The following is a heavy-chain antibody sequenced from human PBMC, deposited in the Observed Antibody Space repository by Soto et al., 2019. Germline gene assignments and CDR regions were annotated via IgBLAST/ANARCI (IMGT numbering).Heavy chain of an antibody. Sequence: ASVKVSCKASGGSLSSYAISLVRQAPGQGLEWVGGIIPIFGIANYARKFQGRVTITGDRSTSAAYMELSSLSSEDTAVYDCARARGYSDEVGYGLDVWGQGTTVTVSS. CDR1: GGSLSSYA. CDR3: ARARGYSDEVGYGLDV. CDR2: IIPIFGIA. V-gene: IGHV1-69*10. D-gene: IGHD5-18*01. J-gene: IGHJ6*02.